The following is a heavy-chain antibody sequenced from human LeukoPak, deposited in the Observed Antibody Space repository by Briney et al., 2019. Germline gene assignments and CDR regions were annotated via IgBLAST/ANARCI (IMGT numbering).Heavy chain of an antibody. D-gene: IGHD2-2*01. V-gene: IGHV3-13*05. CDR2: IGTAGDP. J-gene: IGHJ4*02. Sequence: GGSLRLSCAASGFTFSSYDMHWVRQATGKGLEWVSAIGTAGDPYYPGSVKGRFTISRDNSKNTLYLQMNSLRAEDTAVYYCAREACTSTRCSYDFDYWGLGTLVTVSS. CDR3: AREACTSTRCSYDFDY. CDR1: GFTFSSYD.